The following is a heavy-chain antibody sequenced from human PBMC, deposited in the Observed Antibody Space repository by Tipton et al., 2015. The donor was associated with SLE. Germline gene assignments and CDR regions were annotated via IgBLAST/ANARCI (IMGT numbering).Heavy chain of an antibody. D-gene: IGHD6-13*01. Sequence: TLSLTCTVSGGSISSSSYYWSWIRQPPGKGLEWIGYIYYSGSTNYSGGTNYNPSLKSRVTISLDTSKNQFSLKLSSVTAADTAVYYCARGWGSWPYYFDYWGQGTLVTVSS. CDR1: GGSISSSSYY. V-gene: IGHV4-61*01. CDR2: IYYSGST. CDR3: ARGWGSWPYYFDY. J-gene: IGHJ4*02.